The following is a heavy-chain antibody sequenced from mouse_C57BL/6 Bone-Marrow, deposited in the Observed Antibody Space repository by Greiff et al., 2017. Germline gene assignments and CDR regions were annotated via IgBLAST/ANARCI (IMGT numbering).Heavy chain of an antibody. D-gene: IGHD1-1*01. J-gene: IGHJ4*01. Sequence: EVQVVESEGGLVQPGSSMKLSCTASGFTFSDYYMAWVRQVPEKGLEWVANINYDGSSTYYLDSLKSRFILSRDNAKNILYLQMSSLKSEDTATFYGARDYYYGSSDYAMDYWGQGTTLTGSS. CDR1: GFTFSDYY. V-gene: IGHV5-16*01. CDR3: ARDYYYGSSDYAMDY. CDR2: INYDGSST.